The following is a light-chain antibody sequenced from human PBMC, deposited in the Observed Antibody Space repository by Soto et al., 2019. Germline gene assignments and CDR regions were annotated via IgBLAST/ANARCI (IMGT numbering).Light chain of an antibody. CDR1: RSDVGDYKY. CDR3: CSYAGSSYV. V-gene: IGLV2-8*01. J-gene: IGLJ1*01. Sequence: LSQPPSASGSPGQSVTISCTGSRSDVGDYKYVSWYQQYPGKAPKLIIYEVNRRPSGVPDRFSGSKSDNAASLTVSGLQAEDEADYYCCSYAGSSYVFGSGTKVTVL. CDR2: EVN.